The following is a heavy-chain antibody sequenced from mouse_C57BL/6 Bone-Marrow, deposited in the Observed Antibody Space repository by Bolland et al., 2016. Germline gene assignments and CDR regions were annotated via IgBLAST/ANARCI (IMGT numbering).Heavy chain of an antibody. Sequence: DSYTNYNQKFKGKTTLTVDKSSSTAYMQISSLTAEDSAVYYCARGAIWLLDYWGQGTS. CDR2: DSYT. J-gene: IGHJ4*01. D-gene: IGHD2-2*01. CDR3: ARGAIWLLDY. V-gene: IGHV1-69*01.